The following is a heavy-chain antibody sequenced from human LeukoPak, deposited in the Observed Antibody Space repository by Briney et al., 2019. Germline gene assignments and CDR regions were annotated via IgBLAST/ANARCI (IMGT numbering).Heavy chain of an antibody. CDR3: AKDPPSYYDSSGYPED. V-gene: IGHV3-74*01. Sequence: PGGSLRLSCAASGFTFSSYWMHWVRQAPGKGLVWVSRINSDGSSTSYADSVKGRFTISRDNAKNTLYLQMNSLRAEDTAVYYCAKDPPSYYDSSGYPEDWGQGTLVTVSP. D-gene: IGHD3-22*01. CDR1: GFTFSSYW. CDR2: INSDGSST. J-gene: IGHJ4*02.